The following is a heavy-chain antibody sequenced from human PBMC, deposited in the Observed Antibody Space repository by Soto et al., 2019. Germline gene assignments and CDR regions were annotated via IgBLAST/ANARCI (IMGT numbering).Heavy chain of an antibody. CDR2: IYYSGST. CDR3: ARGGGGNFGY. Sequence: QVQLQESGPGLVKPSETLSLTCTVSGGSISSYYWSWIRQPPGKGLEWLGYIYYSGSTNYNPSLKSRVTISVDTSKNQFSLKLSSVTAADTAVYYCARGGGGNFGYWGQGTLVTVSS. CDR1: GGSISSYY. J-gene: IGHJ4*02. V-gene: IGHV4-59*01. D-gene: IGHD2-15*01.